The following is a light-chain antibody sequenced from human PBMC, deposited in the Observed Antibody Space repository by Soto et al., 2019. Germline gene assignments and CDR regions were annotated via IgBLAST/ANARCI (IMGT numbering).Light chain of an antibody. Sequence: IVMTHSPVTLSVFPWERATLSCRASQSVGATVAWYHQRPGQAPRLLISGASTRATGVPARVSASGSGTAFTLTITSLQSDDFGVYYCQQYADWPTKFGQGTKVDIK. CDR1: QSVGAT. J-gene: IGKJ1*01. CDR2: GAS. CDR3: QQYADWPTK. V-gene: IGKV3-15*01.